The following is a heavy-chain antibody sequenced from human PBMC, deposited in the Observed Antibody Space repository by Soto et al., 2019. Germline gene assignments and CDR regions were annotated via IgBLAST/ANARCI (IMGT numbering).Heavy chain of an antibody. CDR2: IYYSESSHYRGST. CDR1: GDSISSSNYY. V-gene: IGHV4-39*01. D-gene: IGHD3-22*01. CDR3: ARGADWAQTYDSSALVY. J-gene: IGHJ4*02. Sequence: SETLSLTCTASGDSISSSNYYWAWIRQPPGKGLEWIGSIYYSESSHYRGSTYYNPSLKSRVTISVDTSKNQLFLKLSSVTAADTAVYYCARGADWAQTYDSSALVYWGQGAPVTVSS.